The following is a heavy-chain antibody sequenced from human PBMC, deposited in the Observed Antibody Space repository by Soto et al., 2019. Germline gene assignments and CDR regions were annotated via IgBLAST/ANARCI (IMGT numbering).Heavy chain of an antibody. V-gene: IGHV3-23*01. CDR2: ISGSGGST. CDR3: AKREQPRTYYDLWSNYYYGMDV. J-gene: IGHJ6*02. D-gene: IGHD3-3*01. CDR1: GFTFSSYA. Sequence: EVQLLESGGGLVQPGGSLRLSCAASGFTFSSYAMSWVRQAPGKGLEWVSAISGSGGSTYYADSVKGRFTISRDNSKNTLYLQMNSLRAEDTAVYYCAKREQPRTYYDLWSNYYYGMDVWGQGTTVTVSS.